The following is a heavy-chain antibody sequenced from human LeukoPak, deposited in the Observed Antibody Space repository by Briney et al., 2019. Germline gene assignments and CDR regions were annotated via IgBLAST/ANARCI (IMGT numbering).Heavy chain of an antibody. D-gene: IGHD2/OR15-2a*01. CDR1: GGSFSGYY. Sequence: SETLSLTCAVYGGSFSGYYWSWIRQPPGKGLEWIGENNHRGSTNPNPPLKSRVTISVDTSNNQFSLKLSSVTAADTAVYYCARRNRGSRSDYWGQGTLVTVSS. V-gene: IGHV4-34*01. J-gene: IGHJ4*02. CDR2: NNHRGST. CDR3: ARRNRGSRSDY.